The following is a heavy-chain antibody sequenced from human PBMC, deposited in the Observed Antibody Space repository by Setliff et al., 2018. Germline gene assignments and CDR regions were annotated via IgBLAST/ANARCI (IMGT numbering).Heavy chain of an antibody. CDR2: IYGSASGERT. CDR1: GLTFSNYA. V-gene: IGHV3-23*01. Sequence: PGGSLRLSCTASGLTFSNYAMTWVRQAPGKGLEWVSLIYGSASGERTYYADSVKGRFTISRDNSKNTLYLQMNSLRAEDTAVYYCAKRDYYDSSGYLLPYMDVWGKGTTVTVSS. J-gene: IGHJ6*03. D-gene: IGHD3-22*01. CDR3: AKRDYYDSSGYLLPYMDV.